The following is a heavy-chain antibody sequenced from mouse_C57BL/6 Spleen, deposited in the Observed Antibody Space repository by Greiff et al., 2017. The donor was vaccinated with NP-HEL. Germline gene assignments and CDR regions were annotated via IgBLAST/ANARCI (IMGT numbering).Heavy chain of an antibody. CDR1: GYTFTDYN. J-gene: IGHJ2*01. CDR3: VKEGDDGYLDY. Sequence: EVQLQQSGPELVKPGASVKIPCKASGYTFTDYNMDWVKQSHGKSLEWIGDINPNNGGTIYNQKFKGKATLTVDKSSSTAYMELRSLTSEDTAVYYCVKEGDDGYLDYWGQGTTLTVSS. D-gene: IGHD2-3*01. V-gene: IGHV1-18*01. CDR2: INPNNGGT.